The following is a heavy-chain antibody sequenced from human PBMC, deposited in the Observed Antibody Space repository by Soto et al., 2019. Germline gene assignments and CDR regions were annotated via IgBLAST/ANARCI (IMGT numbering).Heavy chain of an antibody. CDR1: GGSFSGYY. CDR2: INHSGST. D-gene: IGHD2-2*01. V-gene: IGHV4-34*01. CDR3: ARGATVPAAIWFDP. Sequence: QVQLPQWGAGLLKPSETLSLTCAVYGGSFSGYYWSWIRQPPGKGLEWIGEINHSGSTNYNPSLKSRVNISVDTSKNQFSLKLSSVTAANTAVYYCARGATVPAAIWFDPWGQGTLVTVTS. J-gene: IGHJ5*02.